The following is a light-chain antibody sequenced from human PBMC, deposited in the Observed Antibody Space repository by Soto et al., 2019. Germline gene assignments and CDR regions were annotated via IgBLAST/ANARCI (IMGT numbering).Light chain of an antibody. Sequence: EIALTQFPGTLSLSPGERATLSCRASQSVSNNYLAWYQQKPGQAPRLLIYGASNRATGIPDRFSGSGSGTDFPPTISRLEPEEFAVDYCQQYGSSGTFGQVTKVDIK. CDR1: QSVSNNY. CDR2: GAS. V-gene: IGKV3-20*01. J-gene: IGKJ1*01. CDR3: QQYGSSGT.